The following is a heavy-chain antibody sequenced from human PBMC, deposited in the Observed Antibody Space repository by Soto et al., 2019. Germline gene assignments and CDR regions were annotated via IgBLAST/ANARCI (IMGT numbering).Heavy chain of an antibody. CDR3: ARHVIRFGESYYYGMDV. J-gene: IGHJ6*02. Sequence: SETLSLTCTVSGGSITSYYWSWIRQPPGKGLEWIGYIYYSGSTKYNPSLKSRVTDSGSTNYNPSLKSRVTISVDTSKTQFSLKLSSVTAADTAVYYCARHVIRFGESYYYGMDVWGQGTTVTVSS. CDR1: GGSITSYY. D-gene: IGHD3-10*01. CDR2: IYYSGST. V-gene: IGHV4-59*08.